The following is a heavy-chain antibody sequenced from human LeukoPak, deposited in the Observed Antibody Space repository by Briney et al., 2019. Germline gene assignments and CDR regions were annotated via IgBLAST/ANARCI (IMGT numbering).Heavy chain of an antibody. CDR1: GYSLSSGYY. Sequence: PSETLSLTCTVSGYSLSSGYYWGWIRQPPGKGLEWIESMYHSGNTYYNPSLKSRVTISVDTSKNQFSLKLSSVTAADTAVYYCARGPGSYSPYYFDYWGQGTLVTVSS. V-gene: IGHV4-38-2*02. CDR2: MYHSGNT. J-gene: IGHJ4*02. D-gene: IGHD1-26*01. CDR3: ARGPGSYSPYYFDY.